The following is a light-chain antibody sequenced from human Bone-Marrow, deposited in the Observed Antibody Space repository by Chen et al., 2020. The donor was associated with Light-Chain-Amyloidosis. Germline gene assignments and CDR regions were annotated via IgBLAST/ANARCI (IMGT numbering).Light chain of an antibody. CDR2: DVS. Sequence: QSALTQPRSVSGSPGQSVTISCTGTSSDVGGYNYVSWYQQHPGKAPKLMIYDVSNRPSGVPARLSGSKSGDTASLTISGPQAEDETEYYCCSCGGSPGVFGGGTKLTVL. CDR1: SSDVGGYNY. V-gene: IGLV2-11*01. J-gene: IGLJ3*02. CDR3: CSCGGSPGV.